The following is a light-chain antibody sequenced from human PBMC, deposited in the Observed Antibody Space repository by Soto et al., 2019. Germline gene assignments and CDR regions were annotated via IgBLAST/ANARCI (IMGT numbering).Light chain of an antibody. Sequence: DIQMTQSPSSLSASVGDRVTITCRPSQNIGKFLNWYQQRPGKAPTALIHATSTLQSGVSSRFSGSGSDTDFTLTITSLRPEDFATYFCQQSFSSPLTFGGGTKV. V-gene: IGKV1-39*01. CDR3: QQSFSSPLT. CDR1: QNIGKF. CDR2: ATS. J-gene: IGKJ4*01.